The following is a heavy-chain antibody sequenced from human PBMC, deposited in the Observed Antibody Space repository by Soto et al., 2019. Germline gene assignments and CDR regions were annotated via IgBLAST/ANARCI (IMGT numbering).Heavy chain of an antibody. D-gene: IGHD2-15*01. CDR1: GFIFSTYT. CDR3: AKVGWGARVCNSSPGCYFDY. V-gene: IGHV3-23*01. Sequence: EVQLLDSGGGLVQPGGSLRLSCAASGFIFSTYTMTWVRQAPGKGLEWVSGISGSGGSTYYADSVKGRFAISRDNSKNPLSLQMDSLRAEDTAVYFCAKVGWGARVCNSSPGCYFDYWGQGALVTVSS. CDR2: ISGSGGST. J-gene: IGHJ4*02.